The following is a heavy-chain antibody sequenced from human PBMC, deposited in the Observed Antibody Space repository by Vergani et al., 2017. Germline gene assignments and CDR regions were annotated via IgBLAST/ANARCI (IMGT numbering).Heavy chain of an antibody. CDR3: ARDSIVLMVYAIDAFDI. Sequence: EVQLVESGGGLVKPGGSLRLSCAASGFTFSSYSMNWVRQAPGKGLEWVSSISSISSYIYYADSVKGRFTISRDNAKNSLYLQMNSLRAEDTAVYYCARDSIVLMVYAIDAFDIWGQGTMVTVSS. J-gene: IGHJ3*02. V-gene: IGHV3-21*01. D-gene: IGHD2-8*01. CDR1: GFTFSSYS. CDR2: ISSISSYI.